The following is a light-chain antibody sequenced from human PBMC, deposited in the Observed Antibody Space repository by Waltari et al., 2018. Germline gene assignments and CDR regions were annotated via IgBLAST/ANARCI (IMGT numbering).Light chain of an antibody. V-gene: IGLV2-23*02. Sequence: QSALPQPPSVSGPPGPSFTFPCTAHRRGVGSYNLAPGYQQHPGKAPKLLSYEVSKWPSGVSNRFSGSKSGNTASLTISGLQSEDEADYYCCSYGGSNTFDVLFGGGTKLTVL. CDR2: EVS. CDR3: CSYGGSNTFDVL. J-gene: IGLJ2*01. CDR1: RRGVGSYNL.